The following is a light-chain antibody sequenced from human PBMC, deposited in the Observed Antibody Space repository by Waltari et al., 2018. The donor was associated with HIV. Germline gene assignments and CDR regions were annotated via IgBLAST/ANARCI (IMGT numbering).Light chain of an antibody. V-gene: IGLV2-8*01. Sequence: LTQPPSASGSPGQSVTISCTGTSNAVGAYDYVSWYQQHPGRAPKLLIYEVTKRPSGVPDRFSGSKSGNTASLTVSGLQAEDDGHYYCTSYVDNYHVFFGGGTKLTVL. J-gene: IGLJ2*01. CDR3: TSYVDNYHVF. CDR2: EVT. CDR1: SNAVGAYDY.